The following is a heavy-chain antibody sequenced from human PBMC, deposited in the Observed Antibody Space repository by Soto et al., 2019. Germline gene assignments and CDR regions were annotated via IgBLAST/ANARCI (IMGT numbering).Heavy chain of an antibody. CDR1: GFTFSNYW. J-gene: IGHJ6*02. V-gene: IGHV3-7*03. D-gene: IGHD3-10*01. CDR3: ARGRPYGSGSYYYYYGMDV. Sequence: PGGSLRLSCAASGFTFSNYWMDWVRQAPGKGREWVANIKQDGSERYYVDSVKGRFTISRDNVKKSLYLQMNSLRSEDTAVYYCARGRPYGSGSYYYYYGMDVWGQGTTVTVSS. CDR2: IKQDGSER.